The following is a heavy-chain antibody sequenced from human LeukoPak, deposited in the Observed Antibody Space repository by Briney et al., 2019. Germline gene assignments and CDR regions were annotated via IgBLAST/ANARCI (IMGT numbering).Heavy chain of an antibody. CDR3: ARGMGVVPSFGI. J-gene: IGHJ3*02. D-gene: IGHD2-15*01. V-gene: IGHV4-61*02. CDR2: IYTSGST. Sequence: SETLSLTCTVSGGSISSGSYYWSWIRQPAGKGLEWIGRIYTSGSTNYNPSLKSRVTISVDTSKNQFSLKLSSVTAADTAVYYCARGMGVVPSFGIWGQGTMVTVSS. CDR1: GGSISSGSYY.